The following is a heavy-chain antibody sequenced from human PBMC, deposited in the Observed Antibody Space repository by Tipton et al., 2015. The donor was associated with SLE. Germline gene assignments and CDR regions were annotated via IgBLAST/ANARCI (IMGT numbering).Heavy chain of an antibody. CDR2: INRSGST. CDR1: GGSFSGYY. V-gene: IGHV4-34*01. D-gene: IGHD6-13*01. CDR3: ARGPGPIAPGRVFEI. J-gene: IGHJ3*02. Sequence: TLSLTWAVYGGSFSGYYWSRLREPPGHGDESVGEINRSGSTNYQPSLKTRVTISVDTSKNQLSLKLSSVTAADTAVYYCARGPGPIAPGRVFEIWGQGTMVTVSS.